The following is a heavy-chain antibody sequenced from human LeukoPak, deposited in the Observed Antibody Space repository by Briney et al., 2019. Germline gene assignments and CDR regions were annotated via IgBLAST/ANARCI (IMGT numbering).Heavy chain of an antibody. J-gene: IGHJ4*02. CDR2: IYPGDSDT. D-gene: IGHD1-26*01. Sequence: GESLKISCKGSGYSFATYWIAWVRQMPGKGLDYIGIIYPGDSDTRYCPAFRGQVTISADKSISTAFLHWGSLKASDTAMYYCARHNSGTFHYWGQGTLVTVSS. CDR3: ARHNSGTFHY. V-gene: IGHV5-51*01. CDR1: GYSFATYW.